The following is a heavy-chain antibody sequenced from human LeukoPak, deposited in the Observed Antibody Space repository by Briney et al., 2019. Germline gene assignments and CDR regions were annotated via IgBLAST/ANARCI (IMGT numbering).Heavy chain of an antibody. V-gene: IGHV4-4*07. D-gene: IGHD6-13*01. CDR1: GGSIRSYY. CDR3: ARSPKRAAAGRVGWYFDL. J-gene: IGHJ2*01. Sequence: SETLSLTCTVSGGSIRSYYWSWIRQPAGKGREWIGCIYTSRSTNYTPSLTSRVPISLDPSKTQFSLKLSSVTAADTAVYYCARSPKRAAAGRVGWYFDLWGRGTLVTVSS. CDR2: IYTSRST.